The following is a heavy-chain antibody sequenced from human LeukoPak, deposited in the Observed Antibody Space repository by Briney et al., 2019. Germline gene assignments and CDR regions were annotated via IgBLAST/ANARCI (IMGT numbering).Heavy chain of an antibody. CDR3: AREQYQLLYGYYYMDV. V-gene: IGHV3-20*04. CDR1: GLTFDDYG. CDR2: INWNGGST. J-gene: IGHJ6*03. D-gene: IGHD2-2*02. Sequence: PGGSLRLSCAASGLTFDDYGMSWVRLAPGKGLEWVSGINWNGGSTGYADSVKGRFTISRDNAKNSLYLQMNSLRAGDTALYYCAREQYQLLYGYYYMDVWGKGTTVTVSS.